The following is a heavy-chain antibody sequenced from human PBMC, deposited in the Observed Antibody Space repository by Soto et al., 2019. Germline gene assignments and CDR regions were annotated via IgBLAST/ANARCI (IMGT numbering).Heavy chain of an antibody. CDR3: ARDVFCWGAPACPDLDV. CDR2: ISGYNGNT. Sequence: ASVKVSFTASGYTISSYSITWVRQAPGQGLEWMGRISGYNGNTNYARTLRDRLTLTTDTSTSTAYMELRSLTSDDTAVYYCARDVFCWGAPACPDLDVWGQGTTVTVSS. CDR1: GYTISSYS. D-gene: IGHD7-27*01. V-gene: IGHV1-18*04. J-gene: IGHJ6*01.